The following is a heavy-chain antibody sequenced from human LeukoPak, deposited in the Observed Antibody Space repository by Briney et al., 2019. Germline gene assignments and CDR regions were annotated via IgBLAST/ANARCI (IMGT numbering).Heavy chain of an antibody. Sequence: SVKVSCKASGGTFSSYAISWVRQAPGQGLEWMGGIIPIFGTANYAQKFQGRVTITTDESTSTAYMELSSLRSEDTAVYYCARDSEVTRIVVVPAATLGAFDIWGQGTMVTVSS. D-gene: IGHD2-2*01. CDR1: GGTFSSYA. V-gene: IGHV1-69*05. CDR2: IIPIFGTA. CDR3: ARDSEVTRIVVVPAATLGAFDI. J-gene: IGHJ3*02.